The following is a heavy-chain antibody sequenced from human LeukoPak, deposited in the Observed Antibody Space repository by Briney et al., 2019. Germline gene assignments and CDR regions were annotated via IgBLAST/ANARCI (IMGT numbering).Heavy chain of an antibody. CDR3: ASADYYDSSGYFRKYDY. CDR2: IYHSGST. Sequence: SETLSLTCAVSGGSISSSNWWSWVRQPPGKGLEWIGEIYHSGSTNYNPSLKSRVTISVDKSKNQFSLKLSSVTAADTAVYYCASADYYDSSGYFRKYDYWGQGTLVTVSS. D-gene: IGHD3-22*01. CDR1: GGSISSSNW. V-gene: IGHV4-4*02. J-gene: IGHJ4*02.